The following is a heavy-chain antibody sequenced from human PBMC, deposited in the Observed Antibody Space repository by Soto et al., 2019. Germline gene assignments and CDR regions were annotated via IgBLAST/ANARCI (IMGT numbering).Heavy chain of an antibody. D-gene: IGHD3-22*01. J-gene: IGHJ5*02. CDR2: IYYSGST. V-gene: IGHV4-31*03. Sequence: SETLSLTCTVSGGSISSGGYYWSWIRQHPGKGLEWIGYIYYSGSTYYNPSLKSRVTISVDTSKNQFSLKLSSVTAADTAVYYCAREAEYYYDSSGYYHNWFDLWGQGTLVTVSS. CDR3: AREAEYYYDSSGYYHNWFDL. CDR1: GGSISSGGYY.